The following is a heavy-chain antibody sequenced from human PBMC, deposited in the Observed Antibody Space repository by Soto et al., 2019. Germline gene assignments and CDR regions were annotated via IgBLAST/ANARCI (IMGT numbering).Heavy chain of an antibody. CDR3: ARMATSGTLNWFDP. CDR2: MNPNSGNG. Sequence: ASVKVSCKASGYAFSNNDISWVRQSTGQGLEWMGWMNPNSGNGGYAQKFQGRVTMTRDTSTSTAYMELSSLASDDTAIYYCARMATSGTLNWFDPWGQGALVTVSS. V-gene: IGHV1-8*01. J-gene: IGHJ5*02. CDR1: GYAFSNND.